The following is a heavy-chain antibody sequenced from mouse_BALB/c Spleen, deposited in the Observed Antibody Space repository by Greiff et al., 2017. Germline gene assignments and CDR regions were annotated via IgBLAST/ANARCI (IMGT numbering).Heavy chain of an antibody. J-gene: IGHJ4*01. V-gene: IGHV2-2*02. CDR3: ARDYDYGYYYAMDY. Sequence: VKLMESGPGLVQPSQSLSITCTVSGFSLTSYGVHWVRQSPGKGLEWLGVIWSGGSTDYNAAFISRLSISKDNSKSQVFFKMNSLQANDTAIYYCARDYDYGYYYAMDYWGQGTSVTVSS. CDR2: IWSGGST. D-gene: IGHD2-4*01. CDR1: GFSLTSYG.